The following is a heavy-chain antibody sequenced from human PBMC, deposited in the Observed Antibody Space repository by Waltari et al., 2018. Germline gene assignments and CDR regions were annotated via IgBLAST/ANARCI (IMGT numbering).Heavy chain of an antibody. CDR2: ISGTGDNT. D-gene: IGHD5-18*01. V-gene: IGHV3-23*04. CDR3: AKDPRWDTALGS. J-gene: IGHJ5*02. CDR1: GFSFSSYA. Sequence: EVQLVESGGGLVQPGGSLRLSCAASGFSFSSYAMRWVRQAPGKGLEWVSAISGTGDNTYYADSVKGRFTISRDNSKNTLYLQLNSLRVDDTAVYRCAKDPRWDTALGSWGQGTLVTVSS.